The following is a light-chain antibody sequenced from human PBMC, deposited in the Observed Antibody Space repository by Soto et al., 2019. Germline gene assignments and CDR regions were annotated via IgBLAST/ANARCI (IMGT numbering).Light chain of an antibody. CDR2: AES. J-gene: IGKJ1*01. Sequence: DIQMTRSPSTLSASVRDRAAITCRASQSISSYLNWYQQKTGKAPKIVIYAESSLQSGVPSRLSGSGSGTDLNLTISSLQPEDFATYYCQKSYSTPHTCGQGTKVDIK. V-gene: IGKV1-39*01. CDR1: QSISSY. CDR3: QKSYSTPHT.